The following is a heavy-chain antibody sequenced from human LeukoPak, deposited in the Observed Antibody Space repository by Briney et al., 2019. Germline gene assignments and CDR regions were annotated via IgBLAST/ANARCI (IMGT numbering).Heavy chain of an antibody. J-gene: IGHJ5*02. D-gene: IGHD3-22*01. Sequence: SETLSLTCTVSGGSMSSGNHYWSWIRQTAEKGLEWIGRIYTSGSINYNPSLKSRVTLSIDTSKNQFSLKLSSATAADTAVYYCARDRYSERESQYGSWGQGTLVTVSS. CDR1: GGSMSSGNHY. CDR2: IYTSGSI. V-gene: IGHV4-61*02. CDR3: ARDRYSERESQYGS.